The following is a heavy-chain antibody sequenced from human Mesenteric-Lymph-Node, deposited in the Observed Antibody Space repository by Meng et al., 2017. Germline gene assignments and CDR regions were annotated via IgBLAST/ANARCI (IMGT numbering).Heavy chain of an antibody. J-gene: IGHJ5*02. CDR3: ARASYGSGSPLGESWFDP. CDR1: GGSIRSGDYY. CDR2: IHSSGST. Sequence: QVRLRGSGPGLVMPYRTRSLPFTVSGGSIRSGDYYWSWIRQHPGKGLEWIGYIHSSGSTYYNPSLRSRLTISVDTSKNQFSLKLSSVTAADTAVYYCARASYGSGSPLGESWFDPWGQGTLVTVSS. D-gene: IGHD3-10*01. V-gene: IGHV4-31*03.